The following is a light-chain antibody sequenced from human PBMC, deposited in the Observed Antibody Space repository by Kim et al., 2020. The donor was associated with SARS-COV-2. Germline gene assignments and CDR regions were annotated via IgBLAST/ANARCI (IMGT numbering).Light chain of an antibody. J-gene: IGLJ1*01. CDR2: SDN. V-gene: IGLV1-44*01. CDR1: RSNIGRNI. CDR3: ATWDDSLNEYV. Sequence: QSVLTQPPSASGTPGQRVTISCSGSRSNIGRNIVNWYQQFPGTAPKLLMYSDNQRPSGVPDRFSGSKSGTSASLAISGLQSEDEAEYYCATWDDSLNEYVFGTGTKVTVL.